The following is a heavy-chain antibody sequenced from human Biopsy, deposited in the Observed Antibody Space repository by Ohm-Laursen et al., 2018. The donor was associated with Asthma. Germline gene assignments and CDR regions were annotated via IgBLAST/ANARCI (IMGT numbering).Heavy chain of an antibody. Sequence: SLRLSCAASGFTFRSYWMSWVRQAPGKGLEWVSGISWNSGSIGYADSVKGRFTISRDNAKNSLYLQMNSLRVEDTALYYCAKATLGDIGKDYWGQGTLVTVSS. V-gene: IGHV3-9*01. CDR1: GFTFRSYW. CDR3: AKATLGDIGKDY. J-gene: IGHJ4*02. D-gene: IGHD2-21*01. CDR2: ISWNSGSI.